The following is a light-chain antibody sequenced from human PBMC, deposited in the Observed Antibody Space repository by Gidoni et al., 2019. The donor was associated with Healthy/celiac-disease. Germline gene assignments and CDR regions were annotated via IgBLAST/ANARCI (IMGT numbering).Light chain of an antibody. CDR2: KAS. Sequence: DIQMTQSPSTLSASVADRVTITCRASQSISSWLAWYQQKPGKAPKLLIYKASSLESGVPSRCSGSGSGTEFTLTISSLQPDDFATYYCQQYNSYWTFGQGTKVEIK. J-gene: IGKJ1*01. CDR3: QQYNSYWT. V-gene: IGKV1-5*03. CDR1: QSISSW.